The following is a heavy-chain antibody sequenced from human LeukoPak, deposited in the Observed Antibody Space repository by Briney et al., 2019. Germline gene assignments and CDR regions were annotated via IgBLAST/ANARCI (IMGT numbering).Heavy chain of an antibody. D-gene: IGHD5-18*01. Sequence: VASVKVSCKASGYTFTGYYMHWVRQAPGQGLEWMGWINPDSGGTNYAQKFQGRVTMTRDTSITTAYMELSRLRSDDTAVYYCARATAMIYSFDIWGQGTMVTVSS. CDR2: INPDSGGT. CDR1: GYTFTGYY. V-gene: IGHV1-2*02. J-gene: IGHJ3*02. CDR3: ARATAMIYSFDI.